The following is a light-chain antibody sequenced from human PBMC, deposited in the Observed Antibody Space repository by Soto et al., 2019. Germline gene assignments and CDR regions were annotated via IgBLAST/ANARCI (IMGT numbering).Light chain of an antibody. CDR1: SRDVGGYNY. CDR2: EVS. Sequence: QSALTQPPSASGSPGQSVTISCTGTSRDVGGYNYVSWYQQHPGKAPKLMIYEVSQRASGVPDRFSGSKSGSTASLTVSGLQADDEADYYCSSYGGTNIVVFGGGTKLTVL. V-gene: IGLV2-8*01. CDR3: SSYGGTNIVV. J-gene: IGLJ2*01.